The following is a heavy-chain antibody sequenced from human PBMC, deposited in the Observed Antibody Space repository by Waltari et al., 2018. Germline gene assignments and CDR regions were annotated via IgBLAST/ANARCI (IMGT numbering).Heavy chain of an antibody. D-gene: IGHD3-3*01. CDR1: GSTLTDLP. CDR3: ATGSHITLFGAVSGFDY. CDR2: FDPQDPEP. J-gene: IGHJ4*02. Sequence: QVHLVQSGAEVKKPAASVRVSCEVSGSTLTDLPMHWWRQAPGKGLEWMGRFDPQDPEPNNAQKFQGRITLTGDTSTHTAYMDLTSLRSEDTAVYYCATGSHITLFGAVSGFDYWGQGTLVTVSS. V-gene: IGHV1-24*01.